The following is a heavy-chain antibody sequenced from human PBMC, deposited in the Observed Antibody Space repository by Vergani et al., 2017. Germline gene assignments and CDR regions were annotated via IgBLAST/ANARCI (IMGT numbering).Heavy chain of an antibody. V-gene: IGHV3-23*01. CDR2: ISGSGGST. D-gene: IGHD3-10*01. Sequence: EVQLLESGGGLVQPGGSLRLSCAASGFTFRSYAMSWVRQAPGKGLEWVSAISGSGGSTYYADSVKGRFTISRDNSKNTLYLQMNSLRAEDTAVYYCAKSTVLLWFGELSGYYFDCWGQGTLVTVSS. J-gene: IGHJ4*02. CDR1: GFTFRSYA. CDR3: AKSTVLLWFGELSGYYFDC.